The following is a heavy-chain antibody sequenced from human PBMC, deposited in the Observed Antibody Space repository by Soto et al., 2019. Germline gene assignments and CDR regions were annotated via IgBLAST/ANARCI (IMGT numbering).Heavy chain of an antibody. CDR1: GDSVTSHY. CDR3: ARHVARGVAFDI. J-gene: IGHJ3*02. CDR2: MHYTGFS. V-gene: IGHV4-59*08. D-gene: IGHD2-21*01. Sequence: SETLSLTCSFSGDSVTSHYLTWIRQSPEKGLEWIGYMHYTGFSHYNPSLKSRLTISVDTSKNQFSLKLTSVTAADTAVYYCARHVARGVAFDIWGQGTMVTVSS.